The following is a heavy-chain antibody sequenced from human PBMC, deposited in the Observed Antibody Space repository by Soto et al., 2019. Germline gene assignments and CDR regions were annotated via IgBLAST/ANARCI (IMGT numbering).Heavy chain of an antibody. V-gene: IGHV4-34*01. D-gene: IGHD3-10*01. CDR2: INDSGNI. CDR1: GGSFSGYQ. Sequence: QVQLQQWGAGLLKPSETLSLTCAVYGGSFSGYQWTWIRQTPGKGLEWIGEINDSGNINYNPSLKSRVTILVDTAKTQISLKLSSVTAADTAVYYCARGLILWFGEFSRRGGYYYYMDVWGKGTSVTVSS. CDR3: ARGLILWFGEFSRRGGYYYYMDV. J-gene: IGHJ6*03.